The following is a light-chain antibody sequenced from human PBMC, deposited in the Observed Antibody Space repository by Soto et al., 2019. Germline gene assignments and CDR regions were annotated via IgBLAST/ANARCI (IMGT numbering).Light chain of an antibody. CDR1: SSDVGGYNY. J-gene: IGLJ2*01. Sequence: QSVLTQPASVSGSPGQSITISCTGTSSDVGGYNYVSWYQQHPGRAPKLMIYEVSNRPSGVSNRFSGSKSGNTASLTISGLQAEDEADYYCNSYTTSTTLPGVFGGGTKLTVL. CDR3: NSYTTSTTLPGV. CDR2: EVS. V-gene: IGLV2-14*01.